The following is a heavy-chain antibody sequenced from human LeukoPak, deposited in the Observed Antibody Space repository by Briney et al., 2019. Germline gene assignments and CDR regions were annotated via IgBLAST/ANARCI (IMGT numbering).Heavy chain of an antibody. D-gene: IGHD3-10*01. CDR2: ISSNGGST. J-gene: IGHJ4*02. CDR1: GFTFSSYG. Sequence: GGSLRLSCAASGFTFSSYGMHWVRQAPGKGLEYVSAISSNGGSTYYANSVKGRFTISRDNSKSTLYLQMNSLRAEDTAVYYCARWGIGVRGVIISDYWGQGTLVTVSS. V-gene: IGHV3-64*01. CDR3: ARWGIGVRGVIISDY.